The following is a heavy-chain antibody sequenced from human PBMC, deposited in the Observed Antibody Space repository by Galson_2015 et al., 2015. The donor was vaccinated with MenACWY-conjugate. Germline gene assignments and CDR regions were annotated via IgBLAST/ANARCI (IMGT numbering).Heavy chain of an antibody. D-gene: IGHD3-22*01. J-gene: IGHJ4*02. CDR1: GFTFSINA. Sequence: SLRLSCAASGFTFSINAMSWVRQAPGKGLEWVSGISGSSGTTYYADSVKGRFTISRDNSKNTLYLQMSGLRVEDTAVYYCAKGNYYDSSGSLFGYFDSWGQGTLVTVSS. CDR2: ISGSSGTT. CDR3: AKGNYYDSSGSLFGYFDS. V-gene: IGHV3-23*01.